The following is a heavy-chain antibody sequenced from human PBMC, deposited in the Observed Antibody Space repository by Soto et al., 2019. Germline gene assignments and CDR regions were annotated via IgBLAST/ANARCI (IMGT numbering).Heavy chain of an antibody. CDR2: IIPIFGTA. D-gene: IGHD3-10*01. J-gene: IGHJ4*02. V-gene: IGHV1-69*01. Sequence: QVQLVQSGAEVKKPGSSVKVSCKASGGTFSSYAISWVRQAPGQGLEWMGGIIPIFGTAKYDQKYQGRGIITADESTSTAYMDLSSLRSEDTAVVYCAVEKGSGSSSRAFDYWGQGTLVTVSS. CDR1: GGTFSSYA. CDR3: AVEKGSGSSSRAFDY.